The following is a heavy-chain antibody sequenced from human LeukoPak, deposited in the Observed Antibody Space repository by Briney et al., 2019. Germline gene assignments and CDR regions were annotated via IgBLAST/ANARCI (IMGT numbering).Heavy chain of an antibody. D-gene: IGHD6-19*01. CDR2: IGTTSGNT. V-gene: IGHV3-23*01. CDR1: GFTFSSYA. CDR3: AKGADAIAVAGSASALFDY. J-gene: IGHJ4*02. Sequence: PGGSLRLSCAASGFTFSSYAMSWVRQAPGKGLEWVSVIGTTSGNTHYADSVKGWFTISRDNSKNTLYLQMNSLRAEDTAVYYCAKGADAIAVAGSASALFDYWGQGALVTVSS.